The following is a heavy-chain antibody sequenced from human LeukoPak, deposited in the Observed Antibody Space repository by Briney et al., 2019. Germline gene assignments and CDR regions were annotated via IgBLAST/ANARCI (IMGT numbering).Heavy chain of an antibody. CDR3: ARGGGNWNYLMDFDY. J-gene: IGHJ4*02. D-gene: IGHD1-7*01. Sequence: SVKVSCKASGGTFSSYAISWVRQAPGQGLEWMGGIIPIFGTANYAQKFQGRVTVTTDESTSTAYMELSSLRSEDTAVYYCARGGGNWNYLMDFDYWGQGTLVTVSS. CDR1: GGTFSSYA. V-gene: IGHV1-69*05. CDR2: IIPIFGTA.